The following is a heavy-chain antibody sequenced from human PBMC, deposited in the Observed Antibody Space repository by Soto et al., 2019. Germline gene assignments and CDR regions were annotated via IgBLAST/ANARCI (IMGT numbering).Heavy chain of an antibody. Sequence: QITLKESGPPLVKPTQTLTLTCAFSGLSLTTNGLSVGWVRQPPGKALEWLALIYWDDDKRYSPSLKSRLTITRDTSKNQVVLTMTNMDPVDTATYYCAHSSTDLNHAMDVWGQGPTVSVSS. D-gene: IGHD3-3*01. CDR1: GLSLTTNGLS. CDR3: AHSSTDLNHAMDV. V-gene: IGHV2-5*02. J-gene: IGHJ6*02. CDR2: IYWDDDK.